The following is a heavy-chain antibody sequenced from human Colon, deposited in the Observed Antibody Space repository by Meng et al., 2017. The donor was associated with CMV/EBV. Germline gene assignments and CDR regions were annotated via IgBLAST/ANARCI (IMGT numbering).Heavy chain of an antibody. CDR1: GGTFSSYA. J-gene: IGHJ5*02. CDR3: AGGSPPAGGEQPTRGLDL. V-gene: IGHV1-69*05. Sequence: SVKVSCKASGGTFSSYAISWVRQAPGQGLEWMGGIMPIYGRPNYAQRFRARVTITTDDSSTTAYMELRTLTSDDTAVYYCAGGSPPAGGEQPTRGLDLWGQGTQVTVSS. CDR2: IMPIYGRP. D-gene: IGHD1/OR15-1a*01.